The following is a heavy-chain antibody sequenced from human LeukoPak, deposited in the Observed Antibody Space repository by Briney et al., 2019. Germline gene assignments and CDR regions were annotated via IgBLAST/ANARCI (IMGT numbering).Heavy chain of an antibody. CDR3: ARDSLTGPLDY. Sequence: GGSLRLSCAASGFTFSSYAMHWVRQAPGKRLEWVAVISYDGSNKYYADSVKGRFTISRDNSKNTLYLQMNSLRAEDTAVYYCARDSLTGPLDYWGQGTLVTVSS. D-gene: IGHD7-27*01. J-gene: IGHJ4*02. CDR2: ISYDGSNK. CDR1: GFTFSSYA. V-gene: IGHV3-30*01.